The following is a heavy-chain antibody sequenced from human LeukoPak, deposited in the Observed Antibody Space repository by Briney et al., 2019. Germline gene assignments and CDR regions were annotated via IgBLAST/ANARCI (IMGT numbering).Heavy chain of an antibody. Sequence: GGSLRLSCAASGFTFSSYSMNWARQAPGKGLEWVSSISSSSSYIYYADSVKGRFTISRDYSKNTLYLQMNSLRAEDTAVYYCLTRSLVAVTGNYYMDVWGKGTTVTVSS. CDR3: LTRSLVAVTGNYYMDV. CDR2: ISSSSSYI. V-gene: IGHV3-21*04. D-gene: IGHD6-19*01. CDR1: GFTFSSYS. J-gene: IGHJ6*03.